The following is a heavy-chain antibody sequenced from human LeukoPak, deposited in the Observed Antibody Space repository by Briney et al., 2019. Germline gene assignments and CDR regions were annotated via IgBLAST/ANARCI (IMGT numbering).Heavy chain of an antibody. CDR1: GGSISSYY. J-gene: IGHJ5*02. Sequence: PSETLSLTSTVSGGSISSYYWSWIRQPAGKGLEWIGRIYTSGSTNYNPSLKSRGTMSVDTSKNQFSLKLSSVTAADTAVYYCARGVVPAAYPGNWFDPWGQGTLVTVSS. D-gene: IGHD2-2*01. CDR3: ARGVVPAAYPGNWFDP. CDR2: IYTSGST. V-gene: IGHV4-4*07.